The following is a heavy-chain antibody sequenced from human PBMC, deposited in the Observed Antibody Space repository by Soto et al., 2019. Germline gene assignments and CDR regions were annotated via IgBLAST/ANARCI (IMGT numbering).Heavy chain of an antibody. V-gene: IGHV4-31*03. Sequence: PSETLSLTCTVSGGSITGGVYYWSWIRQHPGKGLEWLGYIYDSGSTFYNPSLKSRITLSVDTSKNQFSLKLSSVTVADTAVYFCARKQAGYFYGIDYWGQGTLVTVSS. CDR2: IYDSGST. J-gene: IGHJ4*02. CDR1: GGSITGGVYY. D-gene: IGHD3-10*01. CDR3: ARKQAGYFYGIDY.